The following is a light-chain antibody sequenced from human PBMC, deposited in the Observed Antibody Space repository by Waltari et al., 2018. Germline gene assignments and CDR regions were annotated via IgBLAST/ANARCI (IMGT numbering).Light chain of an antibody. CDR2: TVS. CDR1: QSLVHSDGNTY. Sequence: DVVMTQSPLSLPVTLGQPASISCRSSQSLVHSDGNTYLNWFHQRPGTSPRRLIYTVSNRDSGVPDRFSGSGSGIDFTLKISRVEAEDVGLYYCMQGTHWPWTFGQGTKVE. J-gene: IGKJ1*01. CDR3: MQGTHWPWT. V-gene: IGKV2-30*02.